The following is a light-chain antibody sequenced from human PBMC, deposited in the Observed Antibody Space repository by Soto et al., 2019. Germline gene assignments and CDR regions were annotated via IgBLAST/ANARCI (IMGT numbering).Light chain of an antibody. V-gene: IGKV1-39*01. CDR1: QTVSTY. J-gene: IGKJ2*01. CDR3: QQSYSTPYT. Sequence: DIQMTQSPSSLSASVGDRVTITCRATQTVSTYLNWFQQKPGKAPKLLIYAASSLQSGVPSMFSGIGSGTDFTLTISSLQPEDFATYYCQQSYSTPYTFGQGTKLEIK. CDR2: AAS.